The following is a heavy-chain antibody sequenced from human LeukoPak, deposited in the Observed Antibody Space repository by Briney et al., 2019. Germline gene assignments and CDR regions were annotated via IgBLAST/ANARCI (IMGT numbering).Heavy chain of an antibody. CDR3: ARGGGSYYLDY. V-gene: IGHV1-8*01. J-gene: IGHJ4*02. CDR1: GYTFTNYD. Sequence: ASVKVSCKASGYTFTNYDFNWMRQATGQGLEWMGWMNPNSGSTGYAQKFQGRVTMTRDTSISTAYMELSSLTSEDTAVYYCARGGGSYYLDYWGQGTLVTVSS. D-gene: IGHD1-26*01. CDR2: MNPNSGST.